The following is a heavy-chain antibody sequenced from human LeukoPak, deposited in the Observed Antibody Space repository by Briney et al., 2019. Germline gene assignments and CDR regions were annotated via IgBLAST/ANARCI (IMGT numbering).Heavy chain of an antibody. CDR2: ISAYNGNT. CDR3: ARCPGGYYDFWSGQDAGDY. J-gene: IGHJ4*02. V-gene: IGHV1-18*01. D-gene: IGHD3-3*01. Sequence: ASVKVSCKASGYTFTSYGISWVRQAPGQGLEWMGWISAYNGNTNYAQKLQGRVTMTTDTSTSTAYMELRSLRSDDTAVYYCARCPGGYYDFWSGQDAGDYWGQGTLVTVSS. CDR1: GYTFTSYG.